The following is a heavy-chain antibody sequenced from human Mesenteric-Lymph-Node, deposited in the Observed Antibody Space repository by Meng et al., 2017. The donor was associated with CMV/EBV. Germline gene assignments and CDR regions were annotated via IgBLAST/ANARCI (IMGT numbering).Heavy chain of an antibody. V-gene: IGHV4-34*01. CDR3: ARGSSYDILTGYFDY. CDR1: GWSFSGYF. D-gene: IGHD3-9*01. CDR2: INHSGST. Sequence: QVDLTPGGAGLLKPWETQSVTCADYGWSFSGYFWNWIRQSPEKELEWIGEINHSGSTTYNSSFTSRIIISVDTSTNQISLNMSSVTAADTAVYYCARGSSYDILTGYFDYWGQGALVTVSS. J-gene: IGHJ4*02.